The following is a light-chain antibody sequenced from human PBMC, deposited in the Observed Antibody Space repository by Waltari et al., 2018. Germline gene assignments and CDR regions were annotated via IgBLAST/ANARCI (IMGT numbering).Light chain of an antibody. CDR3: AAWDSRLNGVV. Sequence: QSVLTQSPSASGTSGQRVTISCSGRSSNIGRDIVNWYRHLPGTAPELLIYNNKQRPSGVPDRFSGSKSGTSASLAISGLQSEDEADYYCAAWDSRLNGVVFGGGTKLTVL. CDR1: SSNIGRDI. V-gene: IGLV1-44*01. CDR2: NNK. J-gene: IGLJ2*01.